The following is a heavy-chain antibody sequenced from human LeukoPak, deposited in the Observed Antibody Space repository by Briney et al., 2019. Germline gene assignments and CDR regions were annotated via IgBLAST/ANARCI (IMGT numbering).Heavy chain of an antibody. CDR3: ARSHSSPLGFDY. D-gene: IGHD6-13*01. CDR1: GFTFSSYS. V-gene: IGHV3-48*01. J-gene: IGHJ4*02. CDR2: ISSSSSTI. Sequence: GGSLRLSCAASGFTFSSYSMNWVRQAPGKGLEWVSYISSSSSTIYYADSVKGRFTISRDNSKNTLYLQMGSLRAEDMAVYYCARSHSSPLGFDYWGQGTLVTVSS.